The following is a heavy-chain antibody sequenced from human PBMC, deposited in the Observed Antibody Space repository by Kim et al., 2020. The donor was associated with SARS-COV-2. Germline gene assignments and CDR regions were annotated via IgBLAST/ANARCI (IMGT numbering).Heavy chain of an antibody. V-gene: IGHV3-53*01. CDR1: GFTVSSNY. CDR2: IYSGGST. CDR3: ARDGLAVAGTLDY. J-gene: IGHJ4*02. D-gene: IGHD6-19*01. Sequence: GGSLRLSCAASGFTVSSNYMSWVRQAPGKGLEWVSVIYSGGSTYYADSVKGRFTISRDNSKNTLYLQMNSLRAEDTAVYYCARDGLAVAGTLDYWGQGTLVTVSS.